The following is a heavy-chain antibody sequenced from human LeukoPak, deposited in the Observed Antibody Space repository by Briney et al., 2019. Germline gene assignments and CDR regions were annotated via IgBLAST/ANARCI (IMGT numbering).Heavy chain of an antibody. J-gene: IGHJ3*02. CDR2: VHTSGST. V-gene: IGHV4-4*07. D-gene: IGHD1-7*01. Sequence: SETLSLTCSVSGGSISGYYWTWIRQPAGKGLEWIGRVHTSGSTHYNPSLKTRLTMSVDTSKNQFSLKLSSVTAADTAVYYCARLITGTTTAFDIWGQGTMVTVPS. CDR3: ARLITGTTTAFDI. CDR1: GGSISGYY.